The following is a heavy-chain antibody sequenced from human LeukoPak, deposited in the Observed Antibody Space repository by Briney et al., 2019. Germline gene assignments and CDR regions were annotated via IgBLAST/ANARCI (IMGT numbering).Heavy chain of an antibody. CDR1: GGSFSGYY. V-gene: IGHV4-34*01. CDR3: ARVFSVVGAFDI. J-gene: IGHJ3*02. CDR2: INHSGST. D-gene: IGHD2/OR15-2a*01. Sequence: SETLSLTCAVYGGSFSGYYWSWIRQPPGKGLEWIGEINHSGSTNYNPSLKSRVTISVDTSKNQFSLKLSSVTAADTAVYYCARVFSVVGAFDIWGQGTMVTVSS.